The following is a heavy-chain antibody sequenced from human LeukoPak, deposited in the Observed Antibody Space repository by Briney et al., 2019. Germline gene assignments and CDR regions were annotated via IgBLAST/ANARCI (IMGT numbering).Heavy chain of an antibody. CDR3: ARSGVRPGYYYGMDV. J-gene: IGHJ6*02. D-gene: IGHD6-25*01. V-gene: IGHV4-4*07. CDR1: GGSISSYY. CDR2: IYTSGST. Sequence: SETLSLTCTVSGGSISSYYWSWIRQPAGKGLEWIGRIYTSGSTNYNPSLKSRVTMSVDTSKNQFSLKLSSVTAADTAVYYCARSGVRPGYYYGMDVWGQGTTVTVSS.